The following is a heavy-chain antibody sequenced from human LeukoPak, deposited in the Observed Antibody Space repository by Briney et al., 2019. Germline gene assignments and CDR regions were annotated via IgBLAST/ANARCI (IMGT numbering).Heavy chain of an antibody. Sequence: SVKVSCKASGGTFSSYAISWVRQAPGQGREWMGRIIPILGIANYAQKFQGRVTITADKSTSTAYMELSSLRSEDTAVYYCARDPLTRDAFDIWGQGTMVTVSS. CDR3: ARDPLTRDAFDI. CDR1: GGTFSSYA. CDR2: IIPILGIA. J-gene: IGHJ3*02. V-gene: IGHV1-69*04. D-gene: IGHD3-9*01.